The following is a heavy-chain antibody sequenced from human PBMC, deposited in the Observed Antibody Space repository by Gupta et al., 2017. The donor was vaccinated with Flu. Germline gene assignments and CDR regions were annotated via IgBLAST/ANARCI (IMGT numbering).Heavy chain of an antibody. V-gene: IGHV3-21*01. Sequence: EVQLVESGGGLVKPGGSLRLSCAASGFTFNTYGMNWVRQAPGKGLEWVSSISSSSSYIYYADSVKGRFTISRHNAKNSLYLRMNSLRAEDTAVYYCARAWDVTVAGTFDYWGQGTLVTVSS. D-gene: IGHD6-19*01. J-gene: IGHJ4*02. CDR3: ARAWDVTVAGTFDY. CDR2: ISSSSSYI. CDR1: GFTFNTYG.